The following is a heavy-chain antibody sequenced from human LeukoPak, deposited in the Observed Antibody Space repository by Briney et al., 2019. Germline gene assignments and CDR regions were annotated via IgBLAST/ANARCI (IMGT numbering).Heavy chain of an antibody. V-gene: IGHV3-15*01. CDR1: GFTFSNAW. J-gene: IGHJ6*02. D-gene: IGHD3-10*01. CDR2: IKSKTDGGTT. CDR3: TTDLWFGEFGMDV. Sequence: GGSLRLSCAASGFTFSNAWMSWVRQAPGKGLEWVGRIKSKTDGGTTDYVAPVKGGFTISRDDSKNTVYVQMNSLKTEDTAVYYCTTDLWFGEFGMDVWGQGTTVIVSS.